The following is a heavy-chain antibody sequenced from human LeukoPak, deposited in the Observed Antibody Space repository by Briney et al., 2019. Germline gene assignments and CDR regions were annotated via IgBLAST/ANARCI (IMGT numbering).Heavy chain of an antibody. CDR2: FFHSGST. V-gene: IGHV4-38-2*01. CDR1: GYSISSGFY. J-gene: IGHJ4*02. CDR3: AADGSYLPELGYFDV. Sequence: SETLSLTCDVSGYSISSGFYWGWIRQPPGKGLEWIGSFFHSGSTYYNPSLKGRVTISVDASNNQSSLKLSSVTATDTAVYYCAADGSYLPELGYFDVWGQGTLVTVSS. D-gene: IGHD1-14*01.